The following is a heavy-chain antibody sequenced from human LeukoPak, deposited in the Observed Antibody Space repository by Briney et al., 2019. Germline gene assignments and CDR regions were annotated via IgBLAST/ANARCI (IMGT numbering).Heavy chain of an antibody. CDR3: ARGYSSSWYFYFDY. D-gene: IGHD6-13*01. CDR2: IYYSGST. Sequence: SETLSLTCTVSGGSISSSSYYWGWIRQPPGKGLEWIGSIYYSGSTYYNPSLKSRVTISVDTSKNQFSLKLSSVTAADTAVYYCARGYSSSWYFYFDYWGQGTLVTVSS. V-gene: IGHV4-39*07. J-gene: IGHJ4*02. CDR1: GGSISSSSYY.